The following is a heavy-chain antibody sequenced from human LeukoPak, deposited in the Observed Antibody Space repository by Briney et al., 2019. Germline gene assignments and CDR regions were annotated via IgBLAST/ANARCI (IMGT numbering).Heavy chain of an antibody. V-gene: IGHV3-53*01. J-gene: IGHJ4*02. CDR1: GFTVSSNY. Sequence: PGGSLRLSCAASGFTVSSNYMSWVRQAPGKGLEWVSVIYSGGSTYYADSVKGRFTISRDNSKNSLFLQLNSLRADDTAVYYCARSFSSWFGEFVPLGYWGQGTLVSVSS. D-gene: IGHD3-10*01. CDR3: ARSFSSWFGEFVPLGY. CDR2: IYSGGST.